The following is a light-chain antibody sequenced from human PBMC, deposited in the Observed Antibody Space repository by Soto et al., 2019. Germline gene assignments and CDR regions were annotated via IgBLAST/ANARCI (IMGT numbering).Light chain of an antibody. CDR1: QSISNY. Sequence: EIVLTQSPATLSLSPGERATLSCRASQSISNYLAWYQQKPGQAPRLLIYDASNRATGIPASFSGSGSGSDFTLTISSLARECLAVYYCHQLGNWPPGVTFGPGTKVDIK. V-gene: IGKV3-11*01. CDR3: HQLGNWPPGVT. CDR2: DAS. J-gene: IGKJ3*01.